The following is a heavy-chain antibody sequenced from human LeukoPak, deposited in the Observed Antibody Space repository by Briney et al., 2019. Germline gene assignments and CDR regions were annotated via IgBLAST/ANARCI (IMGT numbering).Heavy chain of an antibody. D-gene: IGHD5-12*01. V-gene: IGHV1-69*04. CDR2: IIPILGIA. CDR3: ATLVATNAPFDY. J-gene: IGHJ4*02. Sequence: SVKVSCRASGGTFSSYAISWVRQAPGQGLEWMGRIIPILGIANYAQKFQGRVTITADKSTSTAYMELSSLRSEDTAVYYCATLVATNAPFDYWGQGTLATVSS. CDR1: GGTFSSYA.